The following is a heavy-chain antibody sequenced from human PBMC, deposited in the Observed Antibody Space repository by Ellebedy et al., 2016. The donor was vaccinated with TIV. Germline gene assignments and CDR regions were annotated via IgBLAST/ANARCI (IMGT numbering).Heavy chain of an antibody. CDR2: LSRSDDST. CDR1: GFTFSNYA. V-gene: IGHV3-23*01. CDR3: ARGGVVGPYGMDV. Sequence: PGGSLRLSCAASGFTFSNYAMSWVRQAPGKGLEWVSALSRSDDSTSYADSVKGRFTISRDNSKNTLYLQMNSLRAEDTAVYYCARGGVVGPYGMDVWGQGTTVAVSS. J-gene: IGHJ6*02. D-gene: IGHD1-26*01.